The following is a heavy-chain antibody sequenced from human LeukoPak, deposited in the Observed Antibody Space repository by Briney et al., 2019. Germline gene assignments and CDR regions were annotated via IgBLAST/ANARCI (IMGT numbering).Heavy chain of an antibody. Sequence: KPSQTLSLTCTVSGGSISSNDHYWSWIRQPPGKGLEWIGYIHHSGSTYYNPSLKSRVTISVETSKKQFSLKLRSVTAADTAVYYCARQLLGTLDNWFAPWGQGTLVTVSS. CDR2: IHHSGST. D-gene: IGHD7-27*01. CDR3: ARQLLGTLDNWFAP. CDR1: GGSISSNDHY. V-gene: IGHV4-30-4*08. J-gene: IGHJ5*02.